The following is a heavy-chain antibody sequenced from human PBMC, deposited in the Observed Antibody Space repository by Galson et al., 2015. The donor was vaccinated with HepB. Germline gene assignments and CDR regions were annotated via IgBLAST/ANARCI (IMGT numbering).Heavy chain of an antibody. D-gene: IGHD5-18*01. J-gene: IGHJ3*02. Sequence: SVKVSCKASGYTFTSYDINWVRQATGQGLEWMGWMNPNSGNTGYAQKFQGRVTMTRNTSISTAYMELSSLRSEDTAVYYCARAVDTAMWFTHDAFDIWGQGTMVTVSS. CDR3: ARAVDTAMWFTHDAFDI. CDR2: MNPNSGNT. CDR1: GYTFTSYD. V-gene: IGHV1-8*01.